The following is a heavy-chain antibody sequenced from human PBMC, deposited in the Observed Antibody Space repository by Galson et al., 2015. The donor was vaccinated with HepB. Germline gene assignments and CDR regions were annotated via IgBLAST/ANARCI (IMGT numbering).Heavy chain of an antibody. CDR3: SRTAWPRGAGMDV. CDR2: IDWDEEG. D-gene: IGHD4/OR15-4a*01. V-gene: IGHV2-70*01. CDR1: GFSLRTTGMS. Sequence: ALVKPTQTLTLTCTFSGFSLRTTGMSVNWIRQPPGKALEWLALIDWDEEGYYTTSLKSRLTISKVPSKNQVVLTMTDMDPADTGTYYCSRTAWPRGAGMDVWGRGTTVTVSS. J-gene: IGHJ6*02.